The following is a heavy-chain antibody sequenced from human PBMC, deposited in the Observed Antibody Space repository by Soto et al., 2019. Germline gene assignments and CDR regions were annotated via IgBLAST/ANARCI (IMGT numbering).Heavy chain of an antibody. Sequence: NPSETLSLTCTVSGGSISSGGYYWSWIRQHPGKGLEWIGYIYYSGSTNYNPSLKSRVPISVDTCKNQFSLTLSAVTDEEPAGYSCARGASNGWAFVYYYYGMYVWGQGTTITVSS. D-gene: IGHD6-19*01. J-gene: IGHJ6*02. CDR2: IYYSGST. CDR1: GGSISSGGYY. CDR3: ARGASNGWAFVYYYYGMYV. V-gene: IGHV4-31*03.